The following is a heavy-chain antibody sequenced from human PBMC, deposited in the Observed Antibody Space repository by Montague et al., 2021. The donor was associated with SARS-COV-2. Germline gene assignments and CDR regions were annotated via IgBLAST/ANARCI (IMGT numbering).Heavy chain of an antibody. CDR2: INHSGST. CDR3: ARRTSTINMIVVDITGIGYYFDY. V-gene: IGHV4-34*01. J-gene: IGHJ4*02. CDR1: GGSFNDYQ. Sequence: SETLSLTCAVYGGSFNDYQWSWIRQPPGKGLEWVGEINHSGSTNYNPSPKSRVTISVDTSKNQFSLKLSSVTAADTAVYYCARRTSTINMIVVDITGIGYYFDYWGQGTLVTVSS. D-gene: IGHD3-22*01.